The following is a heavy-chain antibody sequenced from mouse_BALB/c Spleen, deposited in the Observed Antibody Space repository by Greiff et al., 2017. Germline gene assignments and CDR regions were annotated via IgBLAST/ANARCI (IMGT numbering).Heavy chain of an antibody. Sequence: VQLQESGPGLVQPSQSLSITCTVSGFSLTSYGVHWVRQSPGKGLEWLGVIWSGGSTDYNAAFISRLSISKDNSKSQVFFKMNSLQANDTAIYYCARIGPPFAYWGQGTLVTVSA. CDR3: ARIGPPFAY. CDR1: GFSLTSYG. CDR2: IWSGGST. J-gene: IGHJ3*01. V-gene: IGHV2-2*02.